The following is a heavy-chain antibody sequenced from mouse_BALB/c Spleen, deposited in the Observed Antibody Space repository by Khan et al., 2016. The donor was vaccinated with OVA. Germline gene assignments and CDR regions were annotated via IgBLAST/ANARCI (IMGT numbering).Heavy chain of an antibody. CDR1: GYSITTNYA. D-gene: IGHD1-1*01. J-gene: IGHJ4*01. V-gene: IGHV3-2*02. Sequence: VQLQQSGPGLVKPSQSLSLTCTVTGYSITTNYAWDWIRQFPGNKLEWVGYISYSGSTSYNPSLKSRISITRDTSKNQFFLQLNSVTTEDTATYYCARNNYYGYAVDYWGQGTSVTVSS. CDR2: ISYSGST. CDR3: ARNNYYGYAVDY.